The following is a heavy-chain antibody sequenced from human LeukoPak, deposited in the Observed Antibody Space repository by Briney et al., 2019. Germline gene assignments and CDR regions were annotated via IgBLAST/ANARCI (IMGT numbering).Heavy chain of an antibody. Sequence: SETLSLTCTVYGGSISSSSYYWGWIRQPPGKGLEWIGSIYYSGSTYYNPSLKSRVTISVDTSKNQFSLKLSSVTAADAAVYYCARDPGRWQQLGYFDYWGQGTLVTVSS. D-gene: IGHD5-24*01. CDR2: IYYSGST. CDR3: ARDPGRWQQLGYFDY. V-gene: IGHV4-39*07. J-gene: IGHJ4*02. CDR1: GGSISSSSYY.